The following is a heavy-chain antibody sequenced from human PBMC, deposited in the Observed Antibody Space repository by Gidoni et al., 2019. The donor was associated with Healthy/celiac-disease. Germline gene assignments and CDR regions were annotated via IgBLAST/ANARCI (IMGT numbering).Heavy chain of an antibody. V-gene: IGHV3-7*04. D-gene: IGHD6-13*01. CDR1: GFTFSSSW. CDR2: IKQDGSEK. J-gene: IGHJ4*02. CDR3: ARPPTPDSSSWYPLFDY. Sequence: EVQLVESGGGLVQPGGSLRLSCAASGFTFSSSWMSWVRQAPGKGLEWVANIKQDGSEKYYVDSVKGRFTISRDNAKNSLYRQMNSLRAEDTAVYYCARPPTPDSSSWYPLFDYWGQGTLVTVSS.